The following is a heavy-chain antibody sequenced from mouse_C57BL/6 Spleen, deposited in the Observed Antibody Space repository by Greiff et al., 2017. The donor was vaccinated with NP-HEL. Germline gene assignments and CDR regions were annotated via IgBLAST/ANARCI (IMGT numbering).Heavy chain of an antibody. CDR2: ISDGGSYT. V-gene: IGHV5-4*01. CDR1: GFTFSSYA. J-gene: IGHJ1*03. Sequence: EVKVVESGGGLVKPGGSLKLSCAASGFTFSSYAMSWVRQTPEKRLEWVATISDGGSYTYYPDNVKGRFTISRDNAKNNLYLQMSHLKSEDTAMYYCAREGDYDFDVWGTGTTVTVSS. D-gene: IGHD2-4*01. CDR3: AREGDYDFDV.